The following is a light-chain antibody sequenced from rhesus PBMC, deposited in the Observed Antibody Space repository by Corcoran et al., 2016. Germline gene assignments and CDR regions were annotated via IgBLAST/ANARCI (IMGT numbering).Light chain of an antibody. CDR3: QQRNSYPVT. Sequence: DIQMTQSPSSLSASVGDRVTITCRASKGISNYLAWYQQKPGKGTKLLIYTASILQSGVPSRFSGSGAGTDFTLTISSLQPEDFATYYCQQRNSYPVTFGGGTKVEIK. J-gene: IGKJ4*01. CDR2: TAS. CDR1: KGISNY. V-gene: IGKV1-25*01.